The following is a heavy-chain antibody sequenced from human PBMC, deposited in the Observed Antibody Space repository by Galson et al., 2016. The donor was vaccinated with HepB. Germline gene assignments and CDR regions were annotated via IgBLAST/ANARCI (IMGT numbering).Heavy chain of an antibody. CDR3: ARWTAYCPRPGCPRDHDYFDP. J-gene: IGHJ5*02. CDR2: MYPRGDT. Sequence: SLRLSCAASGFLVSSSFMSWVRQTPGTGLEWVTVMYPRGDTHYSDSVRGRLTISRDNSRNSMSLQMTNLRVGDTAVYFWARWTAYCPRPGCPRDHDYFDPWGQGILVTVSS. D-gene: IGHD4-11*01. CDR1: GFLVSSSF. V-gene: IGHV3-53*01.